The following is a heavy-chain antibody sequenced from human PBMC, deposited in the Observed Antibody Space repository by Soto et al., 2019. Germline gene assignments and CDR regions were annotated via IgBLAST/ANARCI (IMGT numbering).Heavy chain of an antibody. CDR2: FYYSGST. V-gene: IGHV4-59*01. Sequence: SETLSLTCTVAGGSISSYYWSWIRQPPGKGLEWIGYFYYSGSTNYNPSLKSRVTISVDTSKNQFSLKLSSVTAADTAVYYCARARDGSRGYWGQGTMVTVSS. CDR3: ARARDGSRGY. J-gene: IGHJ4*02. D-gene: IGHD3-10*01. CDR1: GGSISSYY.